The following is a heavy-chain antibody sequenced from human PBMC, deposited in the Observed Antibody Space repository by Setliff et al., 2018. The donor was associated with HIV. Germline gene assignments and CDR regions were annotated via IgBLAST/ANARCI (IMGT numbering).Heavy chain of an antibody. CDR3: ARALQWLVHYYFDY. Sequence: GASVKVSCKPSGYTFTAYGLSWVRQAPGQGLEWMGWISTYSDETSYAQKLQGRVTMTTDTSTSTAYMELRSLRSDDTAVYYCARALQWLVHYYFDYWGQGTLVTAPQ. J-gene: IGHJ4*02. V-gene: IGHV1-18*01. D-gene: IGHD6-19*01. CDR1: GYTFTAYG. CDR2: ISTYSDET.